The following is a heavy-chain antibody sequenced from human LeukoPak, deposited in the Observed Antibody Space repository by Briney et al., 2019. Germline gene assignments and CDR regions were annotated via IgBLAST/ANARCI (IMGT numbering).Heavy chain of an antibody. Sequence: PSQTLSLTCTVSGGSISSGSYYWSWIRQPAGKGLEWIGRIYTSGSTNYNPSLKSRVTISVDTSKNQFSLKLSSVTAADTAVYYCARDAAYYYYGMDVWGQGTTVTVSS. CDR2: IYTSGST. CDR3: ARDAAYYYYGMDV. J-gene: IGHJ6*02. D-gene: IGHD6-25*01. CDR1: GGSISSGSYY. V-gene: IGHV4-61*02.